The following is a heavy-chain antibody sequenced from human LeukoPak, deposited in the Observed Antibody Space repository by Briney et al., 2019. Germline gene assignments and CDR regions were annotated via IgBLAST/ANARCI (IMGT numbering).Heavy chain of an antibody. CDR2: IYYSGST. V-gene: IGHV4-59*01. D-gene: IGHD6-13*01. CDR1: GGSISSYY. J-gene: IGHJ5*02. Sequence: SETLSLTCTGSGGSISSYYWSWIRQPPGKGLEWIGYIYYSGSTNYNPSLKSRVTISVDTSKNQFSLKLSSVTAADTAVYYCASLPYSSSPGGWFDPWGQGTLVTVSS. CDR3: ASLPYSSSPGGWFDP.